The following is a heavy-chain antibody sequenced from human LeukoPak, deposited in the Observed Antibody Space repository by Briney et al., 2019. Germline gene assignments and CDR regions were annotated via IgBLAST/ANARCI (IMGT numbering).Heavy chain of an antibody. CDR2: ISGGGGST. J-gene: IGHJ4*02. D-gene: IGHD3-3*01. Sequence: GGSLRLSCAASGFIVSSNYMSWVRQAPGKGLEWVSAISGGGGSTYYADSVKGRFTISRDNSKNTLYLQMNSLRVEDTAVYYCAKGSGSYGQDLYYWGQGTLVTVSS. CDR3: AKGSGSYGQDLYY. V-gene: IGHV3-23*01. CDR1: GFIVSSNY.